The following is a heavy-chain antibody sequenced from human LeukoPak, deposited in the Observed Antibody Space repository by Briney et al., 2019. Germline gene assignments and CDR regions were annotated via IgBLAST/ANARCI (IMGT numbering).Heavy chain of an antibody. V-gene: IGHV4-59*01. CDR3: ARGSSGYYSPNWFDP. CDR1: GGSISSYY. CDR2: IYYSEST. J-gene: IGHJ5*02. Sequence: SETLSLTCTVSGGSISSYYWSWIRQPPGKGLEWIGYIYYSESTNYNPSLKSRVTISVDTSKNQFSLKLSSVTAADTAVYYCARGSSGYYSPNWFDPWGQGTLVTVSS. D-gene: IGHD3-22*01.